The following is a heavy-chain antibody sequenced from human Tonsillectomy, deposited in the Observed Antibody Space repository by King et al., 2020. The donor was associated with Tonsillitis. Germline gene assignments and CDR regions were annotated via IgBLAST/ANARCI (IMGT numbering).Heavy chain of an antibody. CDR2: IYWDDDK. CDR1: GFSLSSGGVG. D-gene: IGHD3-9*01. J-gene: IGHJ4*02. V-gene: IGHV2-5*02. Sequence: TLKESGPTLVKPTQTLTLTCTFSGFSLSSGGVGVGWIRQPPGEALEWLALIYWDDDKRYSPSLKSRLTITKDTSKNQVVLTMTTMDPVDTATYYCARLNYDILTNTGGFDYWGQGTLVTVSS. CDR3: ARLNYDILTNTGGFDY.